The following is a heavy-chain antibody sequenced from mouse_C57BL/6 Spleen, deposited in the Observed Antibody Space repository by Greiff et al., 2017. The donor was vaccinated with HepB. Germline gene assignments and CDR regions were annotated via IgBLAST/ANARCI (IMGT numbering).Heavy chain of an antibody. J-gene: IGHJ4*01. CDR1: GYAFSSYW. CDR3: ERNGYWAMDY. Sequence: QVHVKQSGAELVKPGASVKISCKASGYAFSSYWMNWVKQRPGKGLEWIGQIYPGDGDTNYNGKFKDKATLTADKTSSTAYMQLSSLTSEDSAVYFGERNGYWAMDYWGQGTSVTVSS. CDR2: IYPGDGDT. V-gene: IGHV1-80*01.